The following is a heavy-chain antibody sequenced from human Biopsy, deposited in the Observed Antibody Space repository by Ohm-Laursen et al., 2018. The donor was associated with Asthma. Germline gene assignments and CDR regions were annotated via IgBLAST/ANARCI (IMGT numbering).Heavy chain of an antibody. D-gene: IGHD3-10*01. CDR2: IYYTGRD. Sequence: GTLSLTCTVSGGSVSTGSYYWSWIRQPPGKGLEWLGYIYYTGRDDYSPSLKSRVTISVDTSKNQFSLRLNSVTAADTAVYYCARGPNYHGSGRAPIGMDVWGQGTTVTVSS. CDR3: ARGPNYHGSGRAPIGMDV. V-gene: IGHV4-61*01. CDR1: GGSVSTGSYY. J-gene: IGHJ6*02.